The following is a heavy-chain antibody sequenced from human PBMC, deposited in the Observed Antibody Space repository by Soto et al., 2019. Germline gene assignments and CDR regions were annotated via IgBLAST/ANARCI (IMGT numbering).Heavy chain of an antibody. CDR2: ISSNSAYI. J-gene: IGHJ5*02. V-gene: IGHV3-21*01. CDR1: GFTFSSHW. Sequence: GGSLRLSXAASGFTFSSHWMHWVRQAPGKGLEWVSTISSNSAYIYYTDALRGRFTISRDNAKNSLHLQMNSLRAEDTAVYYCTRDASRDSSARGWFDPWGPGTLVTVSS. CDR3: TRDASRDSSARGWFDP. D-gene: IGHD6-13*01.